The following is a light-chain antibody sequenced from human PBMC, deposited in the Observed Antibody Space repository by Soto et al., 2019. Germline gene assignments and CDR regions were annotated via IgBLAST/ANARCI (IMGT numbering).Light chain of an antibody. V-gene: IGKV3-20*01. Sequence: EMVLTQSPGSLSLSPGERATLSCRASQSVNGNYLAWYQQKPGQTPILLIYGASKRATGIPDRFSGSGSGTDFTLTISGLEPEDFAVYYCQCYGRSFTFGPGTKVDLK. CDR1: QSVNGNY. J-gene: IGKJ3*01. CDR2: GAS. CDR3: QCYGRSFT.